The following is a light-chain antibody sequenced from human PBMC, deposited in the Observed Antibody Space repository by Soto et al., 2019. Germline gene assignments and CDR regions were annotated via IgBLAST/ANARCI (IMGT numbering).Light chain of an antibody. CDR2: DVS. CDR1: SSDVGYSNY. CDR3: SSYTSSSLYV. Sequence: SALTRPASLSGSPGQSITSSCTGTSSDVGYSNYVSWYQQLPGKAPKLMIYDVSDRPSGVSNRFSGSKSGSTASLTISGLQAEDEADYYCSSYTSSSLYVFGTGTKVTVL. V-gene: IGLV2-14*01. J-gene: IGLJ1*01.